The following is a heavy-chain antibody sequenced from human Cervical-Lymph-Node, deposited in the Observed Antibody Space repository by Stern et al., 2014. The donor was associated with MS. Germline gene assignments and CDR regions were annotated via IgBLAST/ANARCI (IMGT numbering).Heavy chain of an antibody. CDR1: GFTFSDYY. V-gene: IGHV3-11*01. CDR3: ARSHSKWLVHDAFDI. Sequence: VQLVESGGGLVKPGGSLRLSCAASGFTFSDYYMSWISQAPGKGLELVSSISSSGSSISYADSVKGLFTISRDNAKNSLYLQMNSLRAEDTAVYYCARSHSKWLVHDAFDIWGQGTMVSVSS. CDR2: ISSSGSSI. J-gene: IGHJ3*02. D-gene: IGHD6-19*01.